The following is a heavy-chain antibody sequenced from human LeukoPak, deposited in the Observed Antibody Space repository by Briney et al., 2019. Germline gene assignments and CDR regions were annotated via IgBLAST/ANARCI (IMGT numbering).Heavy chain of an antibody. CDR2: INAGNGHT. Sequence: ASVTVSFTASGYTFSSYAMHWVRQAPGQRLEWMGWINAGNGHTEYSQKFQGRVTFTRDTSASTAYMELSSLRSEDMAVYYCAIQIRGVVYWGQGTLVTVSS. CDR1: GYTFSSYA. CDR3: AIQIRGVVY. D-gene: IGHD3-10*01. J-gene: IGHJ4*02. V-gene: IGHV1-3*01.